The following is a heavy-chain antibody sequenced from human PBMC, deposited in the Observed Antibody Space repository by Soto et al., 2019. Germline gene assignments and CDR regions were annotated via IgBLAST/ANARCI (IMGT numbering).Heavy chain of an antibody. CDR1: GFTFSSYA. CDR2: IWYDGSNK. D-gene: IGHD1-7*01. Sequence: QVQLVESGGGVVHPGRSLRLSCAASGFTFSSYAMHWVRQAPGKGLEWLAVIWYDGSNKYYADSVKGRFTISRDNSKNTLYLQMNSLRAEDTAVYYCARDKLELRVFNWFDPWGQGTLVTVSS. V-gene: IGHV3-33*01. CDR3: ARDKLELRVFNWFDP. J-gene: IGHJ5*02.